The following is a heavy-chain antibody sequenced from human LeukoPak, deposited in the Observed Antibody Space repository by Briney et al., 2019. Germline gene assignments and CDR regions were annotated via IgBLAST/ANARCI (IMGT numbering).Heavy chain of an antibody. CDR3: ARGSYFQY. V-gene: IGHV4-34*01. CDR1: NGSSLGYY. J-gene: IGHJ1*01. D-gene: IGHD3-16*01. Sequence: PSETLSLTCAVSNGSSLGYYWSWIRQPPGKGLEWIGEIIHSGKTNFNPSLKSRVTISVDTSKKHSSLNLTSVTAADTAVYYCARGSYFQYWDQGTPVIVSS. CDR2: IIHSGKT.